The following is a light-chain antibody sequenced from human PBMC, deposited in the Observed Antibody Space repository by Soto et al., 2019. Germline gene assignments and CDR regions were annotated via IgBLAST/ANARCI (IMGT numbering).Light chain of an antibody. CDR1: QSLLHSNGYNY. CDR2: LGS. CDR3: MQALQIRVD. J-gene: IGKJ1*01. V-gene: IGKV2-28*01. Sequence: DSVMTQFTLSLSVTPGEPASISCRSSQSLLHSNGYNYGDWYVQKPGRSPLRLIYLGSNRASGFPDRFSGSGSGTDFTLKICRVVAEDVGVYDCMQALQIRVDFCQGTKVDIK.